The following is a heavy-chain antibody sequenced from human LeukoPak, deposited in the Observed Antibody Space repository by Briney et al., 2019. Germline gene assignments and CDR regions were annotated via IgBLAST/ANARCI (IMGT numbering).Heavy chain of an antibody. D-gene: IGHD2-2*02. CDR3: AKDLRGYCSSTSCYTIDY. CDR2: IRYDGSNK. CDR1: GFTFSGSA. Sequence: QSGGSLRLSCAASGFTFSGSAMHWVRQASGKGLEWVAFIRYDGSNKYYADSVKGRFTISRDNSKNTLYLQMNSLRAEDTAVYYCAKDLRGYCSSTSCYTIDYWGQGTLVTVSS. J-gene: IGHJ4*02. V-gene: IGHV3-30*02.